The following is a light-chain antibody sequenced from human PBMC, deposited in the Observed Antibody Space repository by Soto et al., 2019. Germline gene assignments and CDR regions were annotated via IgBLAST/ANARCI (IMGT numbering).Light chain of an antibody. Sequence: QSALTQPASVSGSPGQSTTISCAGTSSDVGGYNYVSWYQQHPGKAPKLMIYEVSNRPSGVSNRFSGSKSGNTASLTISGLQAEDEADYYCSSYTSSTNYVFGTGNKV. CDR3: SSYTSSTNYV. V-gene: IGLV2-14*01. CDR1: SSDVGGYNY. J-gene: IGLJ1*01. CDR2: EVS.